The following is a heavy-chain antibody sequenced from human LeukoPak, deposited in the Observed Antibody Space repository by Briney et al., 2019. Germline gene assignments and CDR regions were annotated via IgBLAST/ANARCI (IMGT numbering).Heavy chain of an antibody. V-gene: IGHV1-46*01. CDR3: ARDSSSWYVSDYCYMDV. D-gene: IGHD6-13*01. Sequence: ASVKVSCKASGYTFTSYYMHWVRQAPGQGLEWMGLINPSGGSTSYAQKFQGRVTMTRDTSTSTVYMELSSLRSEDTAVYYCARDSSSWYVSDYCYMDVWGKGTTVTVSS. J-gene: IGHJ6*03. CDR1: GYTFTSYY. CDR2: INPSGGST.